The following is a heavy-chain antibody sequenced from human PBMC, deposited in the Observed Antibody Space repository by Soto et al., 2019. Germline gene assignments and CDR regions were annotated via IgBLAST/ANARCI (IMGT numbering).Heavy chain of an antibody. Sequence: ETLSLTCTVSGGSISSYYWSWIRQPPGKGLEWIGYIYYSGSTNYNPSLKSRVTISVDTSKNQFSLKLSSVTAADTAVYYCARAPDWDYYGSGTLRPHYYYGMDVWGQGTTVTVSS. CDR1: GGSISSYY. J-gene: IGHJ6*02. D-gene: IGHD3-10*01. CDR3: ARAPDWDYYGSGTLRPHYYYGMDV. V-gene: IGHV4-59*01. CDR2: IYYSGST.